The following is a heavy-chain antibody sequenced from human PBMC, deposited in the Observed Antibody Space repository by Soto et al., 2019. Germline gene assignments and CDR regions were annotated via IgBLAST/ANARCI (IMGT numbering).Heavy chain of an antibody. CDR1: GFTFSSYS. CDR3: ARIGRLRWGDY. J-gene: IGHJ4*02. CDR2: ISSSSSTI. V-gene: IGHV3-48*01. Sequence: EVQLVESGGGLVQPGGSLRLSCAASGFTFSSYSMNWVRQAPGKGLEWVSYISSSSSTIYYADSVKGRFTISRDNAKNSLYLQMSSLRAEDTAVYYCARIGRLRWGDYWGQGPLVTVSS. D-gene: IGHD4-17*01.